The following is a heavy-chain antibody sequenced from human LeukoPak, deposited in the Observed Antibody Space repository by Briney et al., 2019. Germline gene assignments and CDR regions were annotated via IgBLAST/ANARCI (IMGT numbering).Heavy chain of an antibody. CDR1: GYTCTSYY. CDR3: ASPERGYRYGYDAFDI. D-gene: IGHD5-18*01. CDR2: INPSGGST. Sequence: ASVKVSCKASGYTCTSYYMHWVRQAPGQGLEWMGIINPSGGSTSYAQKFQGRVTMTRDTSTSTVYLELSSLRSDDTAVYYCASPERGYRYGYDAFDIWGQGTMVTVSS. J-gene: IGHJ3*02. V-gene: IGHV1-46*01.